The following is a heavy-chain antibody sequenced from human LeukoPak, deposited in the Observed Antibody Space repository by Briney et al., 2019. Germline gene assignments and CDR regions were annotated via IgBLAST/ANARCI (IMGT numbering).Heavy chain of an antibody. CDR2: IKSKTDGGTT. Sequence: GVSLRLSCAASGFTFSNAWMSWVRQAPGKGLEWVGRIKSKTDGGTTDYAAPVKGRFTISRDDSKNTLYLQMNSLKTEDTAVYYCTTEAPGNAFDIWGQGTMVTVSS. CDR3: TTEAPGNAFDI. CDR1: GFTFSNAW. V-gene: IGHV3-15*01. D-gene: IGHD1-14*01. J-gene: IGHJ3*02.